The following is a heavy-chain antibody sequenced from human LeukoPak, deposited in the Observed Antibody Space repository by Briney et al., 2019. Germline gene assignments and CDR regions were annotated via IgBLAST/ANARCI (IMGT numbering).Heavy chain of an antibody. CDR2: ISYDGSNK. CDR3: ARGVRYYYDSSGYARADY. CDR1: GLTFSSYA. Sequence: PGGSLRLSCAASGLTFSSYAMHWVRQAPGKGLEWVAVISYDGSNKYYADSVKGRFTISRDNSKNTLYLQMNSLRAEDTAVYYCARGVRYYYDSSGYARADYWGQGTLVTVSS. D-gene: IGHD3-22*01. V-gene: IGHV3-30-3*01. J-gene: IGHJ4*02.